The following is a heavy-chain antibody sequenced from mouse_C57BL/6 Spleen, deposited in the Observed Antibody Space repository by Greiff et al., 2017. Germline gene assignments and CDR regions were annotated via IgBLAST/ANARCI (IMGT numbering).Heavy chain of an antibody. Sequence: QVQLQQSGAELVKPGASVKLSCKASGYTFTSYWMHWVKQRPGRGLEWIGRIDPNSGGTKYNEKFKSKATLTVDKPSSTAYMQLSSLTSEDAAVYYCASFYDYDSNYFDYWGQGTTLTVSS. CDR2: IDPNSGGT. CDR3: ASFYDYDSNYFDY. CDR1: GYTFTSYW. J-gene: IGHJ2*01. D-gene: IGHD2-4*01. V-gene: IGHV1-72*01.